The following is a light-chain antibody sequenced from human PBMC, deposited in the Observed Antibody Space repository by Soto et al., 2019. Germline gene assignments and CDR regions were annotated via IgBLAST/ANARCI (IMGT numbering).Light chain of an antibody. J-gene: IGKJ1*01. CDR3: QQYNSYWT. CDR1: QSISSW. Sequence: DIQMTQSPSTLSASVGDRVTITCRASQSISSWLAWYQQKPGKAPKLLIYKASSLESGVPSRFTRSASGTEFTLTITSLQPDDFATYYCQQYNSYWTFGQGTKVEIK. V-gene: IGKV1-5*03. CDR2: KAS.